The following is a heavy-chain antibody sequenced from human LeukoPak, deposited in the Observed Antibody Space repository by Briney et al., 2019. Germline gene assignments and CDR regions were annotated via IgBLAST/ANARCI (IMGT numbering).Heavy chain of an antibody. D-gene: IGHD2-2*01. CDR3: ARAVVPAAIQPSMPSGNYYYYMDV. J-gene: IGHJ6*03. V-gene: IGHV1-18*01. CDR1: GYTFTSYG. CDR2: ISDYNGNT. Sequence: ASVKVSCKASGYTFTSYGISWARQASGQGRVWMGWISDYNGNTNYAQKLQGRVTMTTDTSTSTAYMELRSLRSDDTAVYYCARAVVPAAIQPSMPSGNYYYYMDVWGKGTTVTVSS.